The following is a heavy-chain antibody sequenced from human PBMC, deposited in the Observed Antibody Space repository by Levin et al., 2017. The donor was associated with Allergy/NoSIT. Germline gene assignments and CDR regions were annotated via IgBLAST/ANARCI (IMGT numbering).Heavy chain of an antibody. D-gene: IGHD6-19*01. CDR1: GFTFNNYW. CDR3: VRGRPAVDNFYYNYNGMDV. CDR2: IHSDGSTT. Sequence: QPGGSLRLSCAASGFTFNNYWMHWVRQAPGKGLVWVSRIHSDGSTTNLADSVKGRFTVSRDNAKNTLYLQMDSLRVEDTAVYYCVRGRPAVDNFYYNYNGMDVWGQGTTVTVSS. J-gene: IGHJ6*02. V-gene: IGHV3-74*01.